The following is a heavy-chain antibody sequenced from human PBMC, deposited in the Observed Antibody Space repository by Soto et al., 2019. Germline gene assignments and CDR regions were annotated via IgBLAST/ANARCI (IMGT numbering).Heavy chain of an antibody. CDR1: GFTFSSYW. CDR2: INSDGSST. V-gene: IGHV3-74*01. Sequence: PGGSLRLSCAASGFTFSSYWMHWVRQAPGKGLVWVSRINSDGSSTSYADSVKGRFTISRDNAKNTLYLQMNSLRAEDTAVYYCARDPSRGSEWARYLDLWGRGTLVTVS. CDR3: ARDPSRGSEWARYLDL. D-gene: IGHD1-26*01. J-gene: IGHJ2*01.